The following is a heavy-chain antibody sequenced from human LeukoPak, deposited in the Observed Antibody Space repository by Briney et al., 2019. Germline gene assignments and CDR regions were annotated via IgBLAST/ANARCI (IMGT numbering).Heavy chain of an antibody. V-gene: IGHV3-33*01. D-gene: IGHD1-26*01. CDR2: MWYDGSNK. CDR1: GFTFSSYG. J-gene: IGHJ3*02. CDR3: ARDGYSGSYSAFDI. Sequence: GRSLRLSCAASGFTFSSYGMHWVRQAPGKGLEWVAVMWYDGSNKYYADSVKGRFTISRDNSKNTLYLQMNSLRAEDTAVYYCARDGYSGSYSAFDIWGQGTMVTVSS.